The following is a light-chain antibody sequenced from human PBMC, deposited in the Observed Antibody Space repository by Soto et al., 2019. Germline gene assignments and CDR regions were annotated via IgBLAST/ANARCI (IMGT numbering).Light chain of an antibody. Sequence: PTRYYRASPGIDSSDFTWYQQRXAQAPRLFPGGESTGATNIQARLSGSGSGKDFTLNISSLEPEDFAVYYCKQRSNWPLITFGQGTRLEIK. CDR2: GES. CDR1: PGIDSSD. CDR3: KQRSNWPLIT. V-gene: IGKV3-11*01. J-gene: IGKJ5*01.